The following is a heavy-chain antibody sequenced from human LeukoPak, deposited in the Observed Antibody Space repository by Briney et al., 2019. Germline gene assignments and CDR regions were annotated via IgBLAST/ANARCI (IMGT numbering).Heavy chain of an antibody. Sequence: SVKVSCKASGGTFSSYAISWVRQAPGQGLEWMGGIIPIFATANYAQKFQGRVTITADESTSTAYMELSSLRSDDTAVYYCARDLPYSGSYSVDYWGQGTLVTVSS. D-gene: IGHD1-26*01. CDR1: GGTFSSYA. V-gene: IGHV1-69*13. CDR2: IIPIFATA. CDR3: ARDLPYSGSYSVDY. J-gene: IGHJ4*02.